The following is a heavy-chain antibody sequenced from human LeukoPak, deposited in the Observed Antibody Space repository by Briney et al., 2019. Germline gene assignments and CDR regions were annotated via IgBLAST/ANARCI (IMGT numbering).Heavy chain of an antibody. J-gene: IGHJ4*02. CDR3: SRELAWGPADY. Sequence: SQTLSLTCAISGDSLSSNSAAWGWIRHSPSRGLEWLGRTHYRSGWYNDYALSVKSRITINPDSSKNQVSLQLNSVTPEDTAVYYCSRELAWGPADYWGQGTLVTVSS. CDR2: THYRSGWYN. D-gene: IGHD7-27*01. V-gene: IGHV6-1*01. CDR1: GDSLSSNSAA.